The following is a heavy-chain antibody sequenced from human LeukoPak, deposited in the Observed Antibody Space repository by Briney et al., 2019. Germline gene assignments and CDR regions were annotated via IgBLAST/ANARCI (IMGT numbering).Heavy chain of an antibody. CDR3: ASGGRVVRGGGMDV. Sequence: SETLSLTCAVYGGSCSGYYWSWIRQPPGKGLEWIGEINHSGSTNYNPSLKSRVTISVDTSKNQFSLKLSSVTAADTAVYYCASGGRVVRGGGMDVWGQETTVTVSS. J-gene: IGHJ6*02. V-gene: IGHV4-34*01. CDR2: INHSGST. D-gene: IGHD3-10*01. CDR1: GGSCSGYY.